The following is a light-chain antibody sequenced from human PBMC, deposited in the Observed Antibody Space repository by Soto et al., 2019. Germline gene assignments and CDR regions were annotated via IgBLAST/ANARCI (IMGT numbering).Light chain of an antibody. CDR2: GAS. CDR1: QNINFN. CDR3: QQYHKWPPLT. J-gene: IGKJ4*01. Sequence: ETLMTQSPATLSASPGERVTLSCRASQNINFNLAWYQQKPGQAPRVLIYGASSRASGIPDRFSGSGSGTDFPLTISRLEHDDFAFYYCQQYHKWPPLTFGGGTRVEIK. V-gene: IGKV3D-15*01.